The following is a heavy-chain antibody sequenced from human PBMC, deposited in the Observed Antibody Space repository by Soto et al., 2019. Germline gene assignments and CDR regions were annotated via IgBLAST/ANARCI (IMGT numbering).Heavy chain of an antibody. D-gene: IGHD2-15*01. CDR1: GFTFSSFA. J-gene: IGHJ4*02. CDR3: ARGGAWTPEGLGY. CDR2: ISSDVVNY. V-gene: IGHV3-30-3*01. Sequence: QVQLVESGGGVVQPGRSLRLSCAASGFTFSSFAMHWVRQAPGKGLEWLAVISSDVVNYYYAESVKGRFTISRDNSKNTLYRQMNSLRKGDTAVYYCARGGAWTPEGLGYWGQGTLVTVSS.